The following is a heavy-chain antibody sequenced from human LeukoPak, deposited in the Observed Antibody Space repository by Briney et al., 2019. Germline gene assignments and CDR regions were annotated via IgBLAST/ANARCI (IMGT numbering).Heavy chain of an antibody. CDR2: IETDGDQK. V-gene: IGHV3-7*01. D-gene: IGHD5-12*01. J-gene: IGHJ4*02. CDR1: GFTFSDYW. CDR3: VRDGGVSGYDLLDY. Sequence: GGSLRLSCVASGFTFSDYWMSWVRQAPGMGLEWVANIETDGDQKNYVDSVKGRFTISRDNARNSLYLQMNSLRAEDTAVYYCVRDGGVSGYDLLDYWGQGTLVTVSS.